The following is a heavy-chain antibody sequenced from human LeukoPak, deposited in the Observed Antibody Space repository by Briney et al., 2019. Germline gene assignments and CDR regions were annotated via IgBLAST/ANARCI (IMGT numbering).Heavy chain of an antibody. J-gene: IGHJ4*02. Sequence: GGSLRLSCTASGFPLNNYAMNWVRQAPGKGLEWVSFISGLGSTTYFADSVKGRFTLSRDNSKNTLYLQMNSLRAEDTAVYYCARTSQRVFNLDYWGQGTLVTVSS. CDR1: GFPLNNYA. CDR2: ISGLGSTT. D-gene: IGHD1-14*01. V-gene: IGHV3-23*01. CDR3: ARTSQRVFNLDY.